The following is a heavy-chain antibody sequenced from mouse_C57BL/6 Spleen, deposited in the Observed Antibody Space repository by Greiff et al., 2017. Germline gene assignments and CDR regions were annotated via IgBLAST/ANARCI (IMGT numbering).Heavy chain of an antibody. J-gene: IGHJ3*01. V-gene: IGHV1-80*01. CDR3: ARSREGGGWFAY. Sequence: LVESGAELVKPGASVKISCKASGYAFSSYWMNWVKQRPGKGLEWIGQIYPGDGDTNYNGKFKGKATLTADKSSSTAYMQLSSLTSEDSAVYFCARSREGGGWFAYWGQGTLVTVSA. CDR2: IYPGDGDT. CDR1: GYAFSSYW.